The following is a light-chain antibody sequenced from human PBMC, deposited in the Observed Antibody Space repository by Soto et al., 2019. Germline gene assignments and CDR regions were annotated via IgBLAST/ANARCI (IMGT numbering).Light chain of an antibody. CDR1: SSDVGGYNY. J-gene: IGLJ2*01. Sequence: QSALTQPASVSGSPGQSITISCTGTSSDVGGYNYVSWYQHHPGKAPKLMIYDVSNRPSGVSNRFSGSKSGNTASLTISGLQAEDEADYYCSSYRSSNTRVFGGGTKLTVL. CDR2: DVS. CDR3: SSYRSSNTRV. V-gene: IGLV2-14*03.